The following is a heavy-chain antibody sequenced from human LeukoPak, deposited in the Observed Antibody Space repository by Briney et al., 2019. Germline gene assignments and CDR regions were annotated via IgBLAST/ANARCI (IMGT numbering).Heavy chain of an antibody. V-gene: IGHV3-53*01. CDR1: GFTVSSNY. CDR2: IYSGGST. Sequence: GGSLRLSCAASGFTVSSNYMSWVRQAPGKGLEWVSVIYSGGSTYYADSVKGRFTISRDNSKNTLYLQMNSLRAEDTAVYYCARDFTDILAGYSPRAFDIWGQGTMVTVSS. D-gene: IGHD3-9*01. J-gene: IGHJ3*02. CDR3: ARDFTDILAGYSPRAFDI.